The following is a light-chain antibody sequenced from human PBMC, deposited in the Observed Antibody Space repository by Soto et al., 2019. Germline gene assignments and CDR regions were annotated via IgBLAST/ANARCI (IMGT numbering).Light chain of an antibody. CDR2: RNN. J-gene: IGLJ3*02. CDR1: SSNIGSNA. CDR3: AAWDDSLKGWV. Sequence: QPVLTQPPSASGTPGQRVTISCSGSSSNIGSNAVSWYHQLPGTAPKLLIYRNNQRPSGVPDRFSGSKSGTSASLAISGLQSEDEADYYCAAWDDSLKGWVFGGGTKLTVL. V-gene: IGLV1-44*01.